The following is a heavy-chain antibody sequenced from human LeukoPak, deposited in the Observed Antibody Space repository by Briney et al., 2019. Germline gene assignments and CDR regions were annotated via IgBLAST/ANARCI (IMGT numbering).Heavy chain of an antibody. CDR1: GFTFTSSA. J-gene: IGHJ4*02. D-gene: IGHD6-13*01. Sequence: SVKVSCKASGFTFTSSAMQWVRQARGQRLEWIGWIVIGSGNTNYAQKFQERATITRDMSTSTAYMELSSLRSEDTAVYYCAAGRAAAGIDLWGQGTLVTVSS. CDR3: AAGRAAAGIDL. V-gene: IGHV1-58*02. CDR2: IVIGSGNT.